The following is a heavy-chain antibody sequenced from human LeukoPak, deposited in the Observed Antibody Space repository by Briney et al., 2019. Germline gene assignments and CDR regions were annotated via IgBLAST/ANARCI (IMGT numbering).Heavy chain of an antibody. Sequence: PSETLSLTCAVYGGSFSGYYWSWIRQPPGKGLEWIGEINHSGSTNHNPSLKSRVTISVDTSKNQFSLKLSSVTAADTAVYYCARAPDAFDIWGQGTMVTVSS. CDR1: GGSFSGYY. CDR3: ARAPDAFDI. V-gene: IGHV4-34*01. J-gene: IGHJ3*02. CDR2: INHSGST.